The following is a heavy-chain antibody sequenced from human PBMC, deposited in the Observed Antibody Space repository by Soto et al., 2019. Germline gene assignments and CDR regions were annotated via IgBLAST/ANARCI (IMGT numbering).Heavy chain of an antibody. CDR1: GFTFSSYA. CDR3: AKGSYCTNGVCFLDIGYYFDY. Sequence: GGSLRLSCAASGFTFSSYAMSWVRQAPGKGLEWVSAISGSGGSTYYADSVKGRFTISRDNSKNTLYLQMNSLRAEDTAVYYCAKGSYCTNGVCFLDIGYYFDYWGQGTLVTVSS. D-gene: IGHD2-8*01. J-gene: IGHJ4*02. CDR2: ISGSGGST. V-gene: IGHV3-23*01.